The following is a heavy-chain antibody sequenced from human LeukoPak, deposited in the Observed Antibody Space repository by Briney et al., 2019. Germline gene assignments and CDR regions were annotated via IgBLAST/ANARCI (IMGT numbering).Heavy chain of an antibody. D-gene: IGHD4-23*01. J-gene: IGHJ4*02. V-gene: IGHV3-7*01. CDR1: GFIFSTYW. CDR3: ENDLSYPDGGTTFDYDY. Sequence: GGSLRLSCAASGFIFSTYWMTWVRQALGKGLEWVANIKQDGGQIYYVDSVKCRFTISRDNARKELYLQMNSLRAEDTAVYYCENDLSYPDGGTTFDYDYWGQGTLVTVSS. CDR2: IKQDGGQI.